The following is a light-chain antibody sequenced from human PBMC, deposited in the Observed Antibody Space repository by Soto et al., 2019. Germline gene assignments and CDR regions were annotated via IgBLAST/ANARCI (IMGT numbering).Light chain of an antibody. CDR2: DAS. CDR1: QSISSW. CDR3: QQYNIYSIT. Sequence: DKKMTLSLSTLSSSVGDRVTITCRASQSISSWLAWYQQKPGKAPKLLIYDASSLESGVPSRFSGSGSGTEFTLTISSLQPDDFATYYCQQYNIYSITFGQGRRLEIK. V-gene: IGKV1-5*01. J-gene: IGKJ5*01.